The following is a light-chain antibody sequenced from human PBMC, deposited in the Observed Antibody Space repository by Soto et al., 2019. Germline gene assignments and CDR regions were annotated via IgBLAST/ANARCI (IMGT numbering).Light chain of an antibody. Sequence: DIQMTQSPSSLSASLGDRVTITCQASQDISNYLNWYQQKPGKAPKLLIYDASNLETGVPSRCSGSGSGTEITFTISSLQPEDIATYYCQRYDNLPFTFGPGTKVDIK. CDR2: DAS. CDR1: QDISNY. CDR3: QRYDNLPFT. J-gene: IGKJ3*01. V-gene: IGKV1-33*01.